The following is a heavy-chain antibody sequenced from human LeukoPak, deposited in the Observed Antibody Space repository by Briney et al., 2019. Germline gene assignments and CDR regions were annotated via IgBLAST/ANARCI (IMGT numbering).Heavy chain of an antibody. CDR3: ARSRAKLYYYDSSGYYFDY. CDR2: ISSNGGST. J-gene: IGHJ4*02. V-gene: IGHV3-64*01. Sequence: GGSLRLSCAASGFTFSSYAMHWVRQAPGKGLEYVSAISSNGGSTYYANSVKGRFTISRDNSKNTLYLQMGSLRAEDMAVYYCARSRAKLYYYDSSGYYFDYWGQGTLVTVSS. D-gene: IGHD3-22*01. CDR1: GFTFSSYA.